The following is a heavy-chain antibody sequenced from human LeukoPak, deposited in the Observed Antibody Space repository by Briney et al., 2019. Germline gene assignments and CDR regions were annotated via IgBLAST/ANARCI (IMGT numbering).Heavy chain of an antibody. Sequence: GSLRLFCAASGFTFSDYYMSWIRQAPGKGLEWVSYISSSGSTIYYADSVKGRFTISRDNAKNSLYLQMNSLRAEDTAVYYCARDRHFSSGWYLRHYYMDVWGKGTTVTVSS. V-gene: IGHV3-11*04. D-gene: IGHD6-19*01. J-gene: IGHJ6*03. CDR1: GFTFSDYY. CDR3: ARDRHFSSGWYLRHYYMDV. CDR2: ISSSGSTI.